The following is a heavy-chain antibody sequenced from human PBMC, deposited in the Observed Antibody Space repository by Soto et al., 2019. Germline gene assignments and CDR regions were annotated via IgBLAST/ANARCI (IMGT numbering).Heavy chain of an antibody. CDR3: ALLGYCTNGVCYQPYYYGMDV. CDR1: GHTFTSYD. Sequence: ASVKVSCKASGHTFTSYDINWVRQATGQGLEWMGWMNPNSGNTGYAQKFQGRVTMTRNTSISTAYMELSSLRSEDTAVYYCALLGYCTNGVCYQPYYYGMDVWGQGTTVTAP. CDR2: MNPNSGNT. J-gene: IGHJ6*02. V-gene: IGHV1-8*01. D-gene: IGHD2-8*01.